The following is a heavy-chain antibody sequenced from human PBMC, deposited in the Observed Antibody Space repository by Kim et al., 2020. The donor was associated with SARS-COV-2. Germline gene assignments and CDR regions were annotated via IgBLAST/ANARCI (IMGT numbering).Heavy chain of an antibody. V-gene: IGHV3-13*01. J-gene: IGHJ6*02. D-gene: IGHD3-10*01. Sequence: SVKGRFTIARDNAKNSLYLQMNSLRAGDTAVYYCARVAGAGSCYLYCMDVWGQGTPVTVSS. CDR3: ARVAGAGSCYLYCMDV.